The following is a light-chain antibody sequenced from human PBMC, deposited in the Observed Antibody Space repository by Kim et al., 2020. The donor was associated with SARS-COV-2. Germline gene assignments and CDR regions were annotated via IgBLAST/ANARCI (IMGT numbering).Light chain of an antibody. CDR3: QQYGNSPWT. CDR1: QSVSSTY. Sequence: SPGESATLSCRASQSVSSTYLAWYQQKPGQAPRLLIYGASSRATGIPDRFSGSGSGTDFTLTISRLEPEDFAVYYCQQYGNSPWTFGQGTKVEIK. CDR2: GAS. V-gene: IGKV3-20*01. J-gene: IGKJ1*01.